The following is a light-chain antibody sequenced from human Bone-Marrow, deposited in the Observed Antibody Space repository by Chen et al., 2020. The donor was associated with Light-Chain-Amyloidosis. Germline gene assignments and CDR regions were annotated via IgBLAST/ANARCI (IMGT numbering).Light chain of an antibody. CDR1: NIGSTS. V-gene: IGLV3-21*02. J-gene: IGLJ3*02. Sequence: SYVLTQPSSVSVAPGQTATIACGGNNIGSTSVHWYQQTPGQAPLLVVYDDSDRPSGIPERLSAANSGNTATLTISRVEAGDEADDYCQVWDGGSDRPVFGGGTKLTVL. CDR3: QVWDGGSDRPV. CDR2: DDS.